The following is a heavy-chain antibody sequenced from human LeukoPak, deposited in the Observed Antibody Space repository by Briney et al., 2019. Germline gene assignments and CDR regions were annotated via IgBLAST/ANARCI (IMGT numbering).Heavy chain of an antibody. CDR1: GYTFTGYY. CDR2: INPNSGGT. Sequence: ASVKVSCKASGYTFTGYYMHWVRQAPGQGLEWMGWINPNSGGTNYAQKFQGRVTMTRDTSISTAYMELSRLRSDDTAVYYCARCDQVAAGTCPFNYWGQGTLVTVSS. CDR3: ARCDQVAAGTCPFNY. V-gene: IGHV1-2*02. D-gene: IGHD6-13*01. J-gene: IGHJ4*02.